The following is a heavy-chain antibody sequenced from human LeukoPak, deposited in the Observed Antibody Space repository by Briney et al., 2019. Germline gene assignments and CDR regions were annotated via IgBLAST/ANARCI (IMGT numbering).Heavy chain of an antibody. J-gene: IGHJ4*02. D-gene: IGHD3-22*01. CDR2: IIPILGIA. CDR3: ARASKSYYYDSSGSTALDY. CDR1: GGTFSSYA. Sequence: SVKVSCKASGGTFSSYAISWVRQAPGQGLEWMGRIIPILGIANYAQKFQGRVTITADKSTSTAYMELSSLRSEDTAVYCCARASKSYYYDSSGSTALDYWGQGTLVTVSS. V-gene: IGHV1-69*04.